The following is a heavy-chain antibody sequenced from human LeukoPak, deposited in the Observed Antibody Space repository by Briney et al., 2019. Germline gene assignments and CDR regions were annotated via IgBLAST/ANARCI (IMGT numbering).Heavy chain of an antibody. CDR1: GYTFTRYY. D-gene: IGHD3-3*01. J-gene: IGHJ3*02. CDR3: ARDRITIFGWDAFDI. CDR2: INPNSGGT. Sequence: GASVKVSCKASGYTFTRYYMHWVGQAPGQGLEWMGWINPNSGGTNYAQKFQGRVTMTRDTSISTAYMELSRLRSDDTAVYYCARDRITIFGWDAFDIWGQGTMVTVSS. V-gene: IGHV1-2*02.